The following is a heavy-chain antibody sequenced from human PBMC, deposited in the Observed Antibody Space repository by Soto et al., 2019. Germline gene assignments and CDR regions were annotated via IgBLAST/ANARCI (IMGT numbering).Heavy chain of an antibody. Sequence: ASVKVSCKASGPGFISSGIQWVRQAHGQRLEWIGWIVVASGQTNYAQNFRGRVAITRDTSTATAYIELTGLTSEDTAVYFCSADRPDIGVGWWVWGQGTTVTVSS. J-gene: IGHJ6*02. CDR1: GPGFISSG. CDR3: SADRPDIGVGWWV. CDR2: IVVASGQT. V-gene: IGHV1-58*02. D-gene: IGHD2-15*01.